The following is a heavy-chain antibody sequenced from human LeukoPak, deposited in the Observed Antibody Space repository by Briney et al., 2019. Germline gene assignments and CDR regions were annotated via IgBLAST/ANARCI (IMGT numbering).Heavy chain of an antibody. Sequence: ASVKVSCKASGYTFTSYGISWVRQAPGQGLEWMGWISAYNGNTNYAQKLQGRVTMTTDTSTSTAYMELRSLRSDDPAVYYCARESTTATTKYFDLWGRGTLVTVSS. CDR1: GYTFTSYG. J-gene: IGHJ2*01. V-gene: IGHV1-18*01. D-gene: IGHD4-17*01. CDR2: ISAYNGNT. CDR3: ARESTTATTKYFDL.